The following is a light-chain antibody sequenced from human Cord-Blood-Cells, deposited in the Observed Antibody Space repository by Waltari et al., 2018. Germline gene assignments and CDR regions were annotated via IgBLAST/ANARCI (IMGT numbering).Light chain of an antibody. V-gene: IGLV2-14*01. CDR2: DVS. J-gene: IGLJ1*01. Sequence: QSALTQPAPVSGSPGQSITISCTGTSSDLRVYNDFSWYQQHPGKAPKFMIYDVSNRHSGVSNRFSGSKSGNTASLTISGLQAEDEADYYCSSYTSSSTYVFATGTKVTVL. CDR1: SSDLRVYND. CDR3: SSYTSSSTYV.